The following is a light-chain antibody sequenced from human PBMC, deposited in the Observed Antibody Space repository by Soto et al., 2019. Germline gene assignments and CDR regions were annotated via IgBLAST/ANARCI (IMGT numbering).Light chain of an antibody. J-gene: IGKJ4*01. CDR2: AAS. Sequence: DTQLTQSPSFLSASVGDRVTIACRASQDVSRSVGWYQQKPGTAPKLLISAASTLNSGVPSRFSGSGSGTDFTLTISSLQPEDFATYYCKQSKSFPLTFGGGTKVELK. CDR1: QDVSRS. V-gene: IGKV1-9*01. CDR3: KQSKSFPLT.